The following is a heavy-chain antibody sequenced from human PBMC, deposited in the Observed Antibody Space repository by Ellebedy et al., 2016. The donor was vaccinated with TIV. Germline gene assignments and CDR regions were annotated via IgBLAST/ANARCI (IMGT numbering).Heavy chain of an antibody. Sequence: GESLKISCAASGFTFSSYGMHWVRQAPGKGLEWVGRSRDKTHSFTTEYAASVKGRFIISRDVSKNSLYLQMNSLKTEDTAVYYCARHMGATGAVRYYAMDVWGQGTTVTVSS. CDR2: SRDKTHSFTT. CDR1: GFTFSSYG. V-gene: IGHV3-72*01. J-gene: IGHJ6*02. CDR3: ARHMGATGAVRYYAMDV. D-gene: IGHD1-26*01.